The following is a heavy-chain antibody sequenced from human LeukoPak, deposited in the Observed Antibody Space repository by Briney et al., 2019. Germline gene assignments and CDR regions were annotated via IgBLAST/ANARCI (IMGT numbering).Heavy chain of an antibody. D-gene: IGHD1-1*01. CDR1: GFTFSSYW. CDR2: INNEGSDT. CDR3: ARGGGGNFDY. Sequence: GGSLGLSCAASGFTFSSYWMHCVRQAPGKGLVWVSRINNEGSDTIYADSVKGPFTISRDKAKNTLYLQIISLRAEDTAVYYCARGGGGNFDYWGQGTLVTVSS. J-gene: IGHJ4*02. V-gene: IGHV3-74*01.